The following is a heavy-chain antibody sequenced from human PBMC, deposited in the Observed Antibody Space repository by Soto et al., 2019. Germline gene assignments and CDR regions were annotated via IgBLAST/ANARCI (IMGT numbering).Heavy chain of an antibody. CDR1: GITFSSYA. V-gene: IGHV3-23*01. CDR3: AKRHCSSTTCYLWNYYYYIAV. D-gene: IGHD2-2*01. Sequence: EVQLLESGGGLVQPGGSLRLSCAASGITFSSYAMSWVRQAPGKGLEWVSGISGSGGSTNYADSVKGRFTISRDNSKNMLYLQMNSLRAADTAVYYCAKRHCSSTTCYLWNYYYYIAVWGKGTTVTVSS. J-gene: IGHJ6*03. CDR2: ISGSGGST.